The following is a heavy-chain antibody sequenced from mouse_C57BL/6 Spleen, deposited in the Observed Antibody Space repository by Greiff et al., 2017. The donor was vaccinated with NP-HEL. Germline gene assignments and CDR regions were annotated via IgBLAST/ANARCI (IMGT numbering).Heavy chain of an antibody. J-gene: IGHJ3*01. CDR1: GYTFTEYT. CDR3: ARHEDGYDGYYVWFAY. D-gene: IGHD2-3*01. V-gene: IGHV1-62-2*01. Sequence: QVQLKQSGAELVKPGASVKLSCKASGYTFTEYTIHWVKQRSGQGLEWIGWFYPGSGSIKYNEKFKDKATLTADKSSSTVYMELSRLTSEDSAVYFCARHEDGYDGYYVWFAYWGQGTLVTVSA. CDR2: FYPGSGSI.